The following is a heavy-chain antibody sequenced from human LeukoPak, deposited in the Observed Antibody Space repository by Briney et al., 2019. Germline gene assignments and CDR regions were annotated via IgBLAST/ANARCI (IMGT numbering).Heavy chain of an antibody. D-gene: IGHD3-10*01. J-gene: IGHJ4*02. Sequence: NTSETLSLTCTVSGGSISSYYWSWIRQPPGKGLEWIGYIYYSGSTNYNPSLKSRVTISVDTSKNQFSLKLSSVTAADTAVYYCAREVTMVRGVFDYWGQGTLVTVSS. V-gene: IGHV4-59*01. CDR1: GGSISSYY. CDR2: IYYSGST. CDR3: AREVTMVRGVFDY.